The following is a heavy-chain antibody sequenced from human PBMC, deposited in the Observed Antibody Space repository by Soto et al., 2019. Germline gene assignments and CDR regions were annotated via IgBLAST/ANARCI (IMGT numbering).Heavy chain of an antibody. V-gene: IGHV3-30*02. D-gene: IGHD3-10*02. J-gene: IGHJ4*02. CDR3: TIVRVAESALDH. CDR2: MSYDGSDT. Sequence: GGSLRLSCVGSGFIFSNNGMHWVSQTPGKGLEWVAFMSYDGSDTFYADSVKGRFPISRDNSKNTLFLHMSNLRAEDTAMYYCTIVRVAESALDHWGQGTLVTVSS. CDR1: GFIFSNNG.